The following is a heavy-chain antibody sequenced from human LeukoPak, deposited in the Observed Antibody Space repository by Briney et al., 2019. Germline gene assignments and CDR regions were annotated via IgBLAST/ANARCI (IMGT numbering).Heavy chain of an antibody. D-gene: IGHD5-24*01. V-gene: IGHV3-74*01. Sequence: GGSLRLSCATSGFTLSLAWMHWVRQAPGKGLEWVSRIKYDGSYTNYADSVKGRFTISRDNARNTLSLHMISLRAEDTAVYFCVRDGDAYNFDFWGQGVLVTASS. J-gene: IGHJ4*02. CDR1: GFTLSLAW. CDR3: VRDGDAYNFDF. CDR2: IKYDGSYT.